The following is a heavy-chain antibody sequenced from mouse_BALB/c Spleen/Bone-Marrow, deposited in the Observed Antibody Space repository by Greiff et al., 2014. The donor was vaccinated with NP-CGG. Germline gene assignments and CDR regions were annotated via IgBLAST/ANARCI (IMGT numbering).Heavy chain of an antibody. V-gene: IGHV6-6*02. D-gene: IGHD2-4*01. CDR1: GFTFSNYW. CDR3: TRPPLPYDYDEGAWFAY. J-gene: IGHJ3*01. Sequence: EVQLQESGGGLVQPGGSMKLSCVASGFTFSNYWMNWVRQSPEKGLEWVAEIRLKSNNYATHYAESVKGRFTISRDDSKSSVYLQMNNLRAEDTGIYYCTRPPLPYDYDEGAWFAYWGQGTLVTVSA. CDR2: IRLKSNNYAT.